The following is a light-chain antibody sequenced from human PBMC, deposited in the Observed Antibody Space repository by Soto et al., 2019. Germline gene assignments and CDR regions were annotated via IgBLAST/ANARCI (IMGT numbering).Light chain of an antibody. CDR1: QSISSW. CDR2: KAS. J-gene: IGKJ1*01. CDR3: QLYNSYSTWT. V-gene: IGKV1-5*03. Sequence: IQMTQSPSTLSASVGDRVTITCRASQSISSWLAWYQQKPGKAPKLLIYKASSLESGVPSRFSGSGSETEFTLTISRLQPDDFATYYCQLYNSYSTWTFGQGTKVEIK.